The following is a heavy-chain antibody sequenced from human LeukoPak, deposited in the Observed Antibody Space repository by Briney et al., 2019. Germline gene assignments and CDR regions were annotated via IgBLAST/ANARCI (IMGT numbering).Heavy chain of an antibody. CDR3: ARDIAAAGTNWFDP. J-gene: IGHJ5*02. Sequence: PSETLSLTCAVYDVSLSGYLWTWIRQSPDKGLEWIGEVSHGGTPNYNASVRSRVTISVDTSKNQFSLKLSSVTAADTAVYYCARDIAAAGTNWFDPWGQGTLVTVSS. CDR1: DVSLSGYL. D-gene: IGHD6-13*01. V-gene: IGHV4-34*01. CDR2: VSHGGTP.